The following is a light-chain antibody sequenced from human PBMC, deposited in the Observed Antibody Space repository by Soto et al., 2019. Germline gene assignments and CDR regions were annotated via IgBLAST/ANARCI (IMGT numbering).Light chain of an antibody. J-gene: IGKJ1*01. V-gene: IGKV3-20*01. CDR3: QQYVSSPRT. CDR1: ESVSSHY. CDR2: GTA. Sequence: EIVLTQSPGTLSLSPGERATLSCRASESVSSHYIGWYQQRPGRAPRLLIYGTASRAPDIPDRFSGSESGTDFTLTINRLQPEDFAVYYCQQYVSSPRTFGQGTRVEIK.